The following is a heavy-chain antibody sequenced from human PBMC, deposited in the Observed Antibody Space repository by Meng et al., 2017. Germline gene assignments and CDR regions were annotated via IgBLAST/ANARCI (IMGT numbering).Heavy chain of an antibody. J-gene: IGHJ1*01. Sequence: QVQPVESGAEVKTPGASVKVSCKASGYTFTSYGISWVRQAPGQGLEWMGWISAYNGNTNYAQKLQGRVTMTTDTSTSTAYMELRSLRSDDTAVYYCAQTTVTTYSEYFQHWGQGTLVTVSS. V-gene: IGHV1-18*01. CDR2: ISAYNGNT. CDR3: AQTTVTTYSEYFQH. CDR1: GYTFTSYG. D-gene: IGHD4-11*01.